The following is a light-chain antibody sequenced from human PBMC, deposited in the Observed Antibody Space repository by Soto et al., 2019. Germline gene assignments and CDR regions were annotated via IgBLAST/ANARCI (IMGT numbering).Light chain of an antibody. CDR3: QHYGSSPRT. CDR1: QSITNNY. Sequence: EIVLTQSPGTLSFSPGERATLSCRASQSITNNYLAWYQQKAGQVPRLLLYGASPRPTGIPDRFSGSGSGTDFTLTITRLEPDDFALYYCQHYGSSPRTFGQGTKVEIK. CDR2: GAS. V-gene: IGKV3-20*01. J-gene: IGKJ1*01.